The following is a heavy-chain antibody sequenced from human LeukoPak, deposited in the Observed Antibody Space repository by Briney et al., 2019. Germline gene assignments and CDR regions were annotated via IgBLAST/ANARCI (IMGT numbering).Heavy chain of an antibody. V-gene: IGHV3-30*03. CDR1: GFTFSSYG. D-gene: IGHD1/OR15-1a*01. CDR2: ISYDGSNK. CDR3: AREEQPDY. J-gene: IGHJ4*02. Sequence: PGRSLRLSCAASGFTFSSYGMHWVRQAPGKGLEWVAVISYDGSNKYYADSVKGRFTISRDNSKNTLYLQMNSLRAEDTAVYYCAREEQPDYWGQGTLVTVSS.